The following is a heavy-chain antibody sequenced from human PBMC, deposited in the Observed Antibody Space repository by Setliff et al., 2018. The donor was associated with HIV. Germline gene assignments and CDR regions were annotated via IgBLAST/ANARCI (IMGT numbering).Heavy chain of an antibody. D-gene: IGHD3-3*01. CDR3: ARARFWSGYYTGDNYYYMDV. J-gene: IGHJ6*03. CDR2: INQSGST. CDR1: GRSLSGYY. Sequence: LSLTCAVYGRSLSGYYWSWIRQPPGKGLEWIGEINQSGSTNYNPSLKSRVTISVDTSKNQFSLKLSSVTAADTAVYYCARARFWSGYYTGDNYYYMDVWGKGTTVTVSS. V-gene: IGHV4-34*01.